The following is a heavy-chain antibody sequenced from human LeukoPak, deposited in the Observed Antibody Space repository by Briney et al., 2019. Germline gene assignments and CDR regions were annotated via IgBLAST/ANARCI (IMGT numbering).Heavy chain of an antibody. CDR1: GFTFNNYA. Sequence: PGGSLRLSCAASGFTFNNYAMNWVRQAPGKGLQWVSTISGPGGTTYYADSVKGQFTISRDNSKNTLYLQMDNLRADDTAVYYCAKKGQADDYGKPDWGQGTLVTVSS. J-gene: IGHJ4*02. CDR2: ISGPGGTT. CDR3: AKKGQADDYGKPD. V-gene: IGHV3-23*01. D-gene: IGHD4-17*01.